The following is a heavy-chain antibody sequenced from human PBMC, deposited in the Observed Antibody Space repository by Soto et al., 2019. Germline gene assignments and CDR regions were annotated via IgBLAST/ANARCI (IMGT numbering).Heavy chain of an antibody. CDR1: GFTFSSYA. CDR3: VKGIFGVVIPSRLDP. V-gene: IGHV3-64D*06. Sequence: TGGSLRLSCSASGFTFSSYAMHWVRQAPGKGLEYVSAISSNGGSTYYADSVKGRFTISRDNSKNTLYLQMSSLRAEDTAVYYCVKGIFGVVIPSRLDPWGQGTLVTVSS. J-gene: IGHJ5*02. D-gene: IGHD3-3*01. CDR2: ISSNGGST.